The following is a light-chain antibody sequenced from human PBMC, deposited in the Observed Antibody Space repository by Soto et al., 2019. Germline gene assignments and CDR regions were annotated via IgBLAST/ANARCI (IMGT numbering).Light chain of an antibody. Sequence: EGILTQSPATVSVCPGEKATLSCRASQSVSSNLAWYQQKPGQAPRLLIYGASIRATGIPDRFSGSGSGTDFTLTISRLEPEDFAVYYCEQYGSSPRTFGQGTKVDIK. CDR1: QSVSSN. V-gene: IGKV3-20*01. J-gene: IGKJ1*01. CDR3: EQYGSSPRT. CDR2: GAS.